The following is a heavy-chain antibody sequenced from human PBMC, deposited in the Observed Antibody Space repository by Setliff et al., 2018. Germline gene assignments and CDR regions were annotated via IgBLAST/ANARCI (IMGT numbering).Heavy chain of an antibody. CDR3: AKRIGSGWFGLDY. CDR2: ISGNGDTT. J-gene: IGHJ4*02. CDR1: GFTFSSYS. Sequence: GVSLRLSCAASGFTFSSYSMNWVRQAPGKGLEWVSYISGNGDTTYYADSVKGRFTISRDNSRNTLYLQMNSLRAEDTAVYYCAKRIGSGWFGLDYWGQGTLVTVSS. V-gene: IGHV3-23*01. D-gene: IGHD6-19*01.